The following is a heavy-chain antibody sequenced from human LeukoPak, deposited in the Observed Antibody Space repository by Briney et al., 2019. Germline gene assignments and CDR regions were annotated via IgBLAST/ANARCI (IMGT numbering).Heavy chain of an antibody. CDR2: IYYSGST. Sequence: PSETLSLTCTVFGGSISSSNYYWDWIRQPPGKGLEWIGSIYYSGSTDYNPSLKSRVTISVDTSKNQFSLKVTSVTAADTAVYYCARDGGPVDWGQGTLVTVSS. CDR3: ARDGGPVD. J-gene: IGHJ4*02. V-gene: IGHV4-39*07. CDR1: GGSISSSNYY. D-gene: IGHD3-16*01.